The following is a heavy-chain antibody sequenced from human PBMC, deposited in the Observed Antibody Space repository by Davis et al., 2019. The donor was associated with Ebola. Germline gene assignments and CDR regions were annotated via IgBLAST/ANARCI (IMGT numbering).Heavy chain of an antibody. CDR1: GFTFSDAW. CDR3: ARQEESGFDP. Sequence: GESLKISCAASGFTFSDAWMSWVRQAPGKGLEWVSGISGSGNSAYYADSVKGRFTISRDNSKNTLYLQMNSLRAEDTAVYYCARQEESGFDPWGQGTLVTVSS. CDR2: ISGSGNSA. V-gene: IGHV3-23*01. J-gene: IGHJ5*02.